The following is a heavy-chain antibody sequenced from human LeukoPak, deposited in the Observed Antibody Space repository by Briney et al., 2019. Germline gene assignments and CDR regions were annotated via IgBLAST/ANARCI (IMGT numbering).Heavy chain of an antibody. V-gene: IGHV1-18*01. CDR1: GYTFTSYD. Sequence: ASVKVSCKASGYTFTSYDINWVRQATGQGLEWMGWISAYNGNTNYAQKLQGRVTMTTDTSTSTAYMELRSLRSDDTAVYYCARAQTTVVTLNWFDPWGQGTLVTVSS. J-gene: IGHJ5*02. CDR2: ISAYNGNT. D-gene: IGHD4-23*01. CDR3: ARAQTTVVTLNWFDP.